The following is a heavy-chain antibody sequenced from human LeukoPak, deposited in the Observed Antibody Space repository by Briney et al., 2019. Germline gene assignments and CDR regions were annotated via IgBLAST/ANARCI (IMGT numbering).Heavy chain of an antibody. D-gene: IGHD3-22*01. CDR2: TSHGGST. J-gene: IGHJ3*02. CDR3: ARGYYDARGDSNPFDI. Sequence: PSETLSLTCTVSGGSISSSYWSWIRQPPGRGLEWIGYTSHGGSTNYKPSLKSRVSISVDTSKNQFSLKLTSVTAADTAMYYCARGYYDARGDSNPFDIWGQGTMVTVSS. CDR1: GGSISSSY. V-gene: IGHV4-59*01.